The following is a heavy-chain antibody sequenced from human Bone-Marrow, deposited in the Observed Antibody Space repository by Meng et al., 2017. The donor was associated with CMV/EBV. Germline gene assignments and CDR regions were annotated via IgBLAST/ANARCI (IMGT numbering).Heavy chain of an antibody. CDR1: GYTFISYY. CDR2: INPSGGST. V-gene: IGHV1-46*01. D-gene: IGHD3-10*01. CDR3: ARERLPGDPDNNYGMDV. Sequence: SVKVSCKASGYTFISYYMHWVRQAPGQGLEWMGIINPSGGSTNYAQKFQGRVSMTRDTSTSTVYMELSSLRSEDTAVYYCARERLPGDPDNNYGMDVWGQGTTVTVSS. J-gene: IGHJ6*02.